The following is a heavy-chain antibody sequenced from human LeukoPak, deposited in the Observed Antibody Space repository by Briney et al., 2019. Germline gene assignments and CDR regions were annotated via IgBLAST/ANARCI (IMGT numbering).Heavy chain of an antibody. CDR1: GYSFNTYW. J-gene: IGHJ6*02. CDR2: IYPGDSDT. CDR3: ARRRAPGEVGMDV. Sequence: GESLKISCKGSGYSFNTYWIGWVRQMPGKGLEWMGIIYPGDSDTRYSPSFQGQVTISADKSISTAYLQWSSLKASDTAMYYCARRRAPGEVGMDVWGQGTTVTVSS. V-gene: IGHV5-51*01. D-gene: IGHD2-21*01.